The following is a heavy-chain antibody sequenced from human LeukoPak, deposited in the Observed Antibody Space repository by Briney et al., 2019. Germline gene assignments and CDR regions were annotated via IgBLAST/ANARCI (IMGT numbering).Heavy chain of an antibody. Sequence: PGRSLRLSCAASGFTFSSYGMHWVRQAPGKGLEWVAVISYDGSNKYYADSVKGRFTISRDNSKNTLYLQMNSLRAEDTAVYYCAKYLFGESNYYFDYWGQGTLVTVSS. V-gene: IGHV3-30*18. J-gene: IGHJ4*02. CDR1: GFTFSSYG. CDR3: AKYLFGESNYYFDY. CDR2: ISYDGSNK. D-gene: IGHD3-10*01.